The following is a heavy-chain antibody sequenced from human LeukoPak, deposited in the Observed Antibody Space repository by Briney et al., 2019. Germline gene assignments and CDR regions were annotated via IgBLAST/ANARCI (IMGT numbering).Heavy chain of an antibody. CDR2: IYYSGST. V-gene: IGHV4-59*08. Sequence: IPSETLSLTCTVSGGSISSYYWSWIRQPPGKGLEWIGYIYYSGSTNYNPSLKSRVTISVDTSKNQFSLKLSSVTAADTAVYYCARAGRFGELFGYYFDYWGQGTLVTVSS. CDR3: ARAGRFGELFGYYFDY. CDR1: GGSISSYY. J-gene: IGHJ4*02. D-gene: IGHD3-10*01.